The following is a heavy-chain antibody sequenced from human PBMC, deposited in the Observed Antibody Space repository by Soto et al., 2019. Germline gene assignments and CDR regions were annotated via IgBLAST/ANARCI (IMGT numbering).Heavy chain of an antibody. Sequence: QVQLVESGGGVVQPGRSLRLSCSASGFNFGHYAMHWVRQAPGKGLEWVAALSFDRSNEYYADSLRGRFTISRDNSKNTLYLQMTSLSADDTAVYYCARVEYSFGTPFLDCWGQGTLVTVSS. CDR3: ARVEYSFGTPFLDC. J-gene: IGHJ4*02. V-gene: IGHV3-30-3*01. CDR1: GFNFGHYA. D-gene: IGHD3-16*01. CDR2: LSFDRSNE.